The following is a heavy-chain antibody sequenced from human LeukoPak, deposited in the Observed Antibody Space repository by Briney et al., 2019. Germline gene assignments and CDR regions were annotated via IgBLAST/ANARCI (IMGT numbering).Heavy chain of an antibody. CDR2: IKQDGSEK. Sequence: PGGPLRLSCAASGFTFSSYWMSWVRQASGKGLEWVANIKQDGSEKYYVDSVKGRFTISRDNAKNSLYLQMNSLRAEDTALYYCARDRDYYGSGSYTPDYWGQGTLVTVSS. D-gene: IGHD3-10*01. J-gene: IGHJ4*02. CDR1: GFTFSSYW. CDR3: ARDRDYYGSGSYTPDY. V-gene: IGHV3-7*01.